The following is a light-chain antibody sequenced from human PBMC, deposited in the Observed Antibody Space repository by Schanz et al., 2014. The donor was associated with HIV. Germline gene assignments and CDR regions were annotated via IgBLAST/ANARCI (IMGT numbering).Light chain of an antibody. Sequence: EIVLTQSPGTLSLSPGERGTLSCRASQSVKSNFIGWYQQKPGQAPRLLIYDASNRATGIPARFSGSGSGTDFTLTISRVEPEDFAVYFCQYFGNSGGTFGGGTKVEIK. CDR2: DAS. V-gene: IGKV3-20*01. CDR1: QSVKSNF. CDR3: QYFGNSGGT. J-gene: IGKJ4*01.